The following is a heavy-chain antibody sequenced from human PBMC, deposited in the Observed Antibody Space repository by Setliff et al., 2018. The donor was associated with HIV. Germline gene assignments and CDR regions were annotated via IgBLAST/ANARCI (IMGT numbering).Heavy chain of an antibody. Sequence: PSETLSLTCTVSGVSISSGSYYWSWIRQSAGKGLEWIGRLYVSGDTNYNPSLKSRVTMSLDTSKKHFSLNLKSVTAADTAVYYCALTSHRLLRGYMDVWGKGTTVTVS. J-gene: IGHJ6*03. CDR3: ALTSHRLLRGYMDV. D-gene: IGHD2-15*01. CDR1: GVSISSGSYY. V-gene: IGHV4-61*02. CDR2: LYVSGDT.